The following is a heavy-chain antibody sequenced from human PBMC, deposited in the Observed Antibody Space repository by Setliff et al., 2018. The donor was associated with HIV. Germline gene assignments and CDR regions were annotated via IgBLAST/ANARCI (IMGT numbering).Heavy chain of an antibody. CDR1: GVSFSGDY. Sequence: SETLSLTCAVSGVSFSGDYWSWVRQPPGKGLEWIGYIYIYNSGNTNYNSSLTSRVTISVDTSRNQFSLKLTSVTAADTAIYYCARGVNFDYWGQGTQVTVSS. CDR3: ARGVNFDY. D-gene: IGHD3-3*01. CDR2: IYIYNSGNT. V-gene: IGHV4-59*01. J-gene: IGHJ4*02.